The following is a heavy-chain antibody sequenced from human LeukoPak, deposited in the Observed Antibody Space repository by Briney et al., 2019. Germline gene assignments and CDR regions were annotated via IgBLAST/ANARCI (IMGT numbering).Heavy chain of an antibody. J-gene: IGHJ4*02. CDR3: ARDEVGYGFDY. CDR2: IWYDGSNK. Sequence: GGSLRLSCSVSGFTFSTHGTHWVRQAPGKGLEWVAVIWYDGSNKYYADSVKGRFTISRDNSKNTLYLQMNSLRVEDTAVYYCARDEVGYGFDYWGQGTLVTVSS. CDR1: GFTFSTHG. D-gene: IGHD5-18*01. V-gene: IGHV3-33*01.